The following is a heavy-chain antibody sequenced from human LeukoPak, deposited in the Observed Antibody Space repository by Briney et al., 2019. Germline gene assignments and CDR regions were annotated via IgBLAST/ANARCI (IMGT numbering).Heavy chain of an antibody. CDR1: GGTFSSYA. Sequence: SVKVSCKASGGTFSSYAISWVRQAPGQGHEWMGRIIPIFGTANYAQKFQGRVTITTDESTSTAYMELSSLRSEDTAVYYCAREDRYYYDSSGSYYYYYYMDVWGKGTTVTVSS. CDR2: IIPIFGTA. CDR3: AREDRYYYDSSGSYYYYYYMDV. D-gene: IGHD3-22*01. J-gene: IGHJ6*03. V-gene: IGHV1-69*05.